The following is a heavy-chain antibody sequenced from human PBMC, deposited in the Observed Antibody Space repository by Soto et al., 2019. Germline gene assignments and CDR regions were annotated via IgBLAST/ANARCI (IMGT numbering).Heavy chain of an antibody. Sequence: SETLSLTCTVSGVSISSGDFYWSWIRQPPGKGLEWIGYIYHSGGASYNPSLRGRAVISIDTSKNQFSLRLNAVTAADTATYYCARDYYGAGSQYYYYGMEVWGQGTTVTVSS. CDR1: GVSISSGDFY. CDR2: IYHSGGA. V-gene: IGHV4-30-4*01. CDR3: ARDYYGAGSQYYYYGMEV. D-gene: IGHD3-10*01. J-gene: IGHJ6*02.